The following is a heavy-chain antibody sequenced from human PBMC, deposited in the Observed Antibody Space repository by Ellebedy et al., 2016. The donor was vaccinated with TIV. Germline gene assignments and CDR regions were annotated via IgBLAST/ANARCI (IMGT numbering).Heavy chain of an antibody. CDR1: GFTFSSYW. D-gene: IGHD3-3*01. Sequence: GESLKISCAASGFTFSSYWMSWVRQAPGKGLEWVANIKQDGSEKYYVDSVKGRFTISRDNAKNSLYLQMNSLRVEDTAVYYCARGPATIFGVVKPLDYWGQGTLVTVSS. CDR3: ARGPATIFGVVKPLDY. CDR2: IKQDGSEK. J-gene: IGHJ4*02. V-gene: IGHV3-7*03.